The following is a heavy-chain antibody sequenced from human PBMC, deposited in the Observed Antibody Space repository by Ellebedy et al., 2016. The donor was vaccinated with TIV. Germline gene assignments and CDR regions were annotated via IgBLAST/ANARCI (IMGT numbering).Heavy chain of an antibody. CDR1: GYTFTSYY. V-gene: IGHV1-46*01. D-gene: IGHD4-17*01. CDR2: IEPSGATT. Sequence: AASVKVSCKASGYTFTSYYMHWVRQAPGQGLEWMGIIEPSGATTNYAQKFQGRVTMTRDTSTRTVYMELSSLRYEDTAVHYCARDRSRAWGDYGDNGSSGYWGQGTLVTVSS. J-gene: IGHJ4*02. CDR3: ARDRSRAWGDYGDNGSSGY.